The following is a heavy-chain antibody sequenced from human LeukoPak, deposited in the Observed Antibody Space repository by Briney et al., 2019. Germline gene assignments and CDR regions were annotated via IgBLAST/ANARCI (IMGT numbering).Heavy chain of an antibody. V-gene: IGHV4-4*07. D-gene: IGHD2-2*02. J-gene: IGHJ3*02. Sequence: SETLSLTCTVSGGSISSYYWSWIRQPVGKGLEWIGRIYTSGSTNYNPSLKSRVTMSVDTSKNQFSLKLSSVTAADTAVYYCARDHVRYCSSTSCYKFAFDIWGQGTMVTVSS. CDR1: GGSISSYY. CDR2: IYTSGST. CDR3: ARDHVRYCSSTSCYKFAFDI.